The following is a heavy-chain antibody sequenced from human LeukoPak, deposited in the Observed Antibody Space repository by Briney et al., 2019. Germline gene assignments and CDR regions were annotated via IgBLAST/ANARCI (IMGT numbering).Heavy chain of an antibody. D-gene: IGHD4-23*01. CDR2: SRNKGQGYTT. J-gene: IGHJ6*03. CDR1: GFMSSGHY. Sequence: GGSLRLSCVASGFMSSGHYIDWVRQAPGKGVEGFGRSRNKGQGYTTEYAASVKGRFTFSRDETNNSLDLQMNSLKIEDTAVYYCCTTVITSRYMDVWGKGTSVAISS. V-gene: IGHV3-72*01. CDR3: CTTVITSRYMDV.